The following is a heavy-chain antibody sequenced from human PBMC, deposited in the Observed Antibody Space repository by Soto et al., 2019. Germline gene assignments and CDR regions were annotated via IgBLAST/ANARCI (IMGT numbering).Heavy chain of an antibody. CDR1: GGSFSGYY. CDR2: INDSVIT. D-gene: IGHD6-19*01. V-gene: IGHV4-34*01. Sequence: PSETLSLTCAVYGGSFSGYYWSWIRQPPGKGLYWIGEINDSVITNXXPSLKSRXXISVDTSKNHXSLQLXSVTAAYTALXYCARAVAVAGIVYDYWRQGTLVTVSS. J-gene: IGHJ4*02. CDR3: ARAVAVAGIVYDY.